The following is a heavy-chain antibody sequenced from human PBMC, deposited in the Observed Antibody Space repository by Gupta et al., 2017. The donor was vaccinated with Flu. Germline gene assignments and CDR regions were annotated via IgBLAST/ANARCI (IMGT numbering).Heavy chain of an antibody. V-gene: IGHV3-21*01. CDR2: ISSTGTYI. Sequence: WVRQAPGKGLEWVSSISSTGTYICYADSVKGRITSSRDNAKNSLYLQMNSLRAEDTAVYYCAREGPRCQTHWGQGTLVTVSS. J-gene: IGHJ4*02. D-gene: IGHD4-17*01. CDR3: AREGPRCQTH.